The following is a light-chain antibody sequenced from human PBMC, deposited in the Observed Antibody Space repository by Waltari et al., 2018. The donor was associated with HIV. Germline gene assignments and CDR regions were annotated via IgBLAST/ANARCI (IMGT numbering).Light chain of an antibody. V-gene: IGLV1-47*01. CDR2: GSN. J-gene: IGLJ2*01. CDR1: SSNIGSNY. CDR3: AAWDDSLSGRV. Sequence: QSVLTQPPSASGTPGQRVTISCSGSSSNIGSNYVYWYQQLPGTAPKLLIYGSNQRPSGVPDRFSGSKSGTAASLAISGLRSEDEADYYCAAWDDSLSGRVFGGGTKLTVL.